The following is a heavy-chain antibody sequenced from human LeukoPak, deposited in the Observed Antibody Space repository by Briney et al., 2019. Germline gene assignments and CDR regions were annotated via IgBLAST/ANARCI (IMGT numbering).Heavy chain of an antibody. CDR2: IYPGDSDT. Sequence: GESLQISCQGSGYSFTSYWIGWVRQLPGKGLEWMGIIYPGDSDTRYSPSFQGQVTISADKSISTAYLQWSSLKASDTAMYYCARTVWAAAGTRYFQHWGQGTLVTVSS. V-gene: IGHV5-51*01. CDR3: ARTVWAAAGTRYFQH. J-gene: IGHJ1*01. D-gene: IGHD6-13*01. CDR1: GYSFTSYW.